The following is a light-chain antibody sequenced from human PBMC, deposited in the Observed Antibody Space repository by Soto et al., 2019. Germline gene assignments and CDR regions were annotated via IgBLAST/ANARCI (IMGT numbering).Light chain of an antibody. Sequence: PGERATLSCRASQSVGNNYLTWYQQKPGQAPSLLIFNTSSRATGIPDRFSGSGSGTDFTLTISRLEPADFAVYYCQQYGGSPSITFGQGTKVDIK. J-gene: IGKJ1*01. V-gene: IGKV3-20*01. CDR2: NTS. CDR1: QSVGNNY. CDR3: QQYGGSPSIT.